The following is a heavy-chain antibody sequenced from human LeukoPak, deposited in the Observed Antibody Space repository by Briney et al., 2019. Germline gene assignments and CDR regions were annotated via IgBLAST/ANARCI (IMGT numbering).Heavy chain of an antibody. V-gene: IGHV1-2*02. CDR1: GYTFTSYY. J-gene: IGHJ5*02. D-gene: IGHD3-10*01. CDR3: ARGYYGSGSHNWFDP. Sequence: ASVKVSCKASGYTFTSYYMHWVRQAPGQGLEWMGWINPNSGGTNYAQKFQGRVTMTRDTSISTAYMELSRLRSDDTAVYYCARGYYGSGSHNWFDPWGQGTLVTVSS. CDR2: INPNSGGT.